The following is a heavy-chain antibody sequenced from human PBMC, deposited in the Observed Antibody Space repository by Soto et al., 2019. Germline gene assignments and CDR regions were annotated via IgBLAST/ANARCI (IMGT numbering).Heavy chain of an antibody. D-gene: IGHD7-27*01. CDR3: AKKSLGTYFDY. J-gene: IGHJ4*02. CDR2: ISGSGSST. V-gene: IGHV3-23*01. Sequence: PGGSLRLSCAASGFTFTNYVMSWVRQAPGKGLEWVSVISGSGSSTYYADSVKGRFTISRDNSKNTLYLQMNSLRAEDTAVYYCAKKSLGTYFDYWGQRTLVTVSS. CDR1: GFTFTNYV.